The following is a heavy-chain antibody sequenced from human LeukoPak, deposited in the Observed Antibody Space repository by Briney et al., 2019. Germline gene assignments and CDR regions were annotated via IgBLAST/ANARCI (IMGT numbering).Heavy chain of an antibody. V-gene: IGHV4-34*01. CDR3: ARGGPAAPRMGRWFDP. J-gene: IGHJ5*02. Sequence: SETLSLTCAVYGGSFSGYYWSWIRQPPGKGLEWIREINHSGSTNYNPSLKSRVTISVDTSKNQFSLKLSSVTAADTAVYYCARGGPAAPRMGRWFDPWGQGTLVTVSS. CDR2: INHSGST. CDR1: GGSFSGYY. D-gene: IGHD6-13*01.